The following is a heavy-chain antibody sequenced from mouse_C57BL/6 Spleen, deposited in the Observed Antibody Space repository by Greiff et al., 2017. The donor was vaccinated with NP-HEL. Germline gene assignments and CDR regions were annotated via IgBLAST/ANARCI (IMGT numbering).Heavy chain of an antibody. J-gene: IGHJ2*01. D-gene: IGHD1-1*01. CDR1: GFSFNTYA. Sequence: EVQGVESGGGLVQPKGSLKLSCAASGFSFNTYAMNWVRQAPGKGLEWVARIRSKSNNYATYYADSVKDRFTISRDDSESMLYLQMNNLKTEDTAMYDCVRQKAIWYFDYWGQGTTLTVSS. CDR3: VRQKAIWYFDY. CDR2: IRSKSNNYAT. V-gene: IGHV10-1*01.